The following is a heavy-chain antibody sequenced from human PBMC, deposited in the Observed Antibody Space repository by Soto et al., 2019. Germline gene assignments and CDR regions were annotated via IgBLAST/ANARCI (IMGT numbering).Heavy chain of an antibody. J-gene: IGHJ6*02. CDR1: GFTFSSYG. D-gene: IGHD1-1*01. Sequence: QVQLVESGGGVVQPGRSLRLSCAASGFTFSSYGMHWVRQAPGKGLEWVAVISYDGSNKYYADSVKGRFTISRDNSENTLYMQMNSLRGEDSAVYSCSKGGAGNRMDVWGPGTTVTVSS. CDR2: ISYDGSNK. CDR3: SKGGAGNRMDV. V-gene: IGHV3-30*18.